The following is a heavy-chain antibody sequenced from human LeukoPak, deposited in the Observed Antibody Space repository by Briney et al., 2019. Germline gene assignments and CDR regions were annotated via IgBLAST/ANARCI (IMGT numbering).Heavy chain of an antibody. V-gene: IGHV1-46*01. CDR3: ARERGTMIVVKGYYYYGMDV. CDR2: INPSGGST. J-gene: IGHJ6*02. CDR1: GYTFTSYY. D-gene: IGHD3-22*01. Sequence: ASVKVSCKASGYTFTSYYMRWVRQAPGQGLEWMGIINPSGGSTSYAQKFQGGVTMTRDTSTSTVYMELSSLRSEDTAVYYCARERGTMIVVKGYYYYGMDVWGQGTTVTVSS.